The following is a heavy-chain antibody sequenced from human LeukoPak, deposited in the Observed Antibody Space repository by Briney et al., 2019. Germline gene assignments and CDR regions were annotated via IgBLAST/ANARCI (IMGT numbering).Heavy chain of an antibody. CDR2: INHSGST. CDR1: AGSFSGYY. CDR3: ASITGTRSFAFDI. D-gene: IGHD1-20*01. V-gene: IGHV4-34*01. J-gene: IGHJ3*02. Sequence: SYTLSLTCAGYAGSFSGYYWSWMRQPPVKVMKWIGEINHSGSTNYNPSLKSRVTISVDTSKNQCSLKLSSVTAADTAVYYCASITGTRSFAFDIWGQGTMVTVSS.